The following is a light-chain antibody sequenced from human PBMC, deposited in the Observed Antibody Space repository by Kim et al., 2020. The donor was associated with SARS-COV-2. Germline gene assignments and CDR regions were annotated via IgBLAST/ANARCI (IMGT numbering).Light chain of an antibody. V-gene: IGLV3-9*01. CDR2: RDS. Sequence: SYELTQPLSVTVALGQTARITCGGNNIGSKNVHWYQQKPGQAPVLVIYRDSNRPSGIPKRFSGSNSGNTATLTISRAQAGDEADYYCQVWDSSVVFG. J-gene: IGLJ2*01. CDR3: QVWDSSVV. CDR1: NIGSKN.